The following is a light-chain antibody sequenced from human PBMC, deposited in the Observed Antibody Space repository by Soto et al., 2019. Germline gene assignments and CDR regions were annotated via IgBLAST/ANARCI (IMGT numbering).Light chain of an antibody. CDR3: QQDGTATRT. CDR2: SSS. J-gene: IGKJ3*01. CDR1: QLFXSNF. V-gene: IGKV3-20*01. Sequence: VLTPSPVTLSLSPGEPSALSRRASQLFXSNFSALCQQKPGQAPRLLXDSSSSMATGSPDRFSGSGSGTDFTLTITRLEPEDFAVFYFQQDGTATRTFGAGTKVDIK.